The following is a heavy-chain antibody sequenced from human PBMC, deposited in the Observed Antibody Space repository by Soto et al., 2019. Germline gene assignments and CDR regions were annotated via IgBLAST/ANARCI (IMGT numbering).Heavy chain of an antibody. CDR1: GYTFSGYG. Sequence: QVQLVQSGAEVKKPGASVKVSCKASGYTFSGYGINWVRQAPGQGLEWMGWISAYNGNTKYAQKFQGRVTMTTDTSTSTAHMELRSLRSDDMAVYFCARSSSDYGDDGLSLGYWGQGTLVTVSS. CDR3: ARSSSDYGDDGLSLGY. J-gene: IGHJ4*02. CDR2: ISAYNGNT. V-gene: IGHV1-18*03. D-gene: IGHD4-17*01.